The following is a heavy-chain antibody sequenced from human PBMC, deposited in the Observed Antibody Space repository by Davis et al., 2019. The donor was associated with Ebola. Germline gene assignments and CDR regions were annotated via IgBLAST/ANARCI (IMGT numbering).Heavy chain of an antibody. V-gene: IGHV3-30*03. Sequence: GESLKISCAASGFTFSSYGMHWVRQAPGKGLEWVAVISYDGSNKYYVDSVKGQFTISSDNSKNTLYLQMNSLRAEDTAVYYCVRNSPGGEVDYWGQGTLVTVSS. J-gene: IGHJ4*02. CDR3: VRNSPGGEVDY. CDR2: ISYDGSNK. CDR1: GFTFSSYG. D-gene: IGHD1-7*01.